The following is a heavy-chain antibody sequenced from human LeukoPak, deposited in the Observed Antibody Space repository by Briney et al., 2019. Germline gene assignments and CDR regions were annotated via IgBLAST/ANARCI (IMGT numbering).Heavy chain of an antibody. J-gene: IGHJ4*02. CDR3: ASEGDYIPFDY. V-gene: IGHV3-33*01. D-gene: IGHD4-17*01. CDR2: IWYDGSNK. CDR1: GFTFSSYG. Sequence: PGRSLRLSCAASGFTFSSYGMHWVRQAPGKGLEWVAVIWYDGSNKYYADSAKGRFTISRDNSKNTLYLQMNSLRAEDTAVYYCASEGDYIPFDYWGQGTLVTVSS.